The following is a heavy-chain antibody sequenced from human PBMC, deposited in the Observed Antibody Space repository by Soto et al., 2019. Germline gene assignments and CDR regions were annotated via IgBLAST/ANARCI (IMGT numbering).Heavy chain of an antibody. CDR2: ISSDGSYK. J-gene: IGHJ6*02. V-gene: IGHV3-30*03. CDR3: AREIAAAGDYYYYGMDV. CDR1: GFTFSNYA. D-gene: IGHD6-13*01. Sequence: QVQLVESGGGVVQPGRSLRLSCAASGFTFSNYAMHWVRQAPGKGLECMAVISSDGSYKYFADSVKGRFTISRDNSKNTLYLQMNSLRAEDTAVYYCAREIAAAGDYYYYGMDVWAKGPRLPSP.